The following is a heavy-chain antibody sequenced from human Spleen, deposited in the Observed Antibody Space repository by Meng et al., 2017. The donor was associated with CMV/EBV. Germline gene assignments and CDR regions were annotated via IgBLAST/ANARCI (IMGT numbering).Heavy chain of an antibody. CDR1: GGSFSGYY. J-gene: IGHJ4*02. D-gene: IGHD2-15*01. Sequence: SETLSLTCAVYGGSFSGYYWSWIRQPPGKGLEWIGEINHSGSTNYNPSLKSRVTISVDTSKNQFSLKLSSVTAADTAVYYCARDRVQGVVIAATRQSPFDHWGQGTLVTVSS. CDR2: INHSGST. V-gene: IGHV4-34*01. CDR3: ARDRVQGVVIAATRQSPFDH.